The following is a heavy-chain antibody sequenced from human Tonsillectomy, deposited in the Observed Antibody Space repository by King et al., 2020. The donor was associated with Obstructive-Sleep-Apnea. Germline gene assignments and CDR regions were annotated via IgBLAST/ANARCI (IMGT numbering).Heavy chain of an antibody. V-gene: IGHV3-11*06. D-gene: IGHD1-26*01. J-gene: IGHJ6*02. CDR1: GFTFSDYS. CDR3: ARELPDYYFFGLDV. Sequence: VQLVESGGDLVSPGGSLRLSCAASGFTFSDYSMTWVRQAPGKGLEWISYISRSSRYTNYADSVRGRFIISRDNDKNSLYLRVNSLRAEDTAVYYCARELPDYYFFGLDVWGPGTTVTVSS. CDR2: ISRSSRYT.